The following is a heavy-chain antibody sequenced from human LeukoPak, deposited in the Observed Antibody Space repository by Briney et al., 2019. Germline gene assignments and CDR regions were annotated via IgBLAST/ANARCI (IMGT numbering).Heavy chain of an antibody. J-gene: IGHJ4*02. CDR3: AASSSTVTDQFDY. Sequence: PSETLSLTCTVSGGSISSGGYYWSWIRQPPGKGLEWIGYIYHSGSTYYNPSLKSRVTISVDRSKNQFSLKLSSVTAADTAVYYCAASSSTVTDQFDYWGQGTLVTVFS. CDR1: GGSISSGGYY. D-gene: IGHD4-17*01. V-gene: IGHV4-30-2*01. CDR2: IYHSGST.